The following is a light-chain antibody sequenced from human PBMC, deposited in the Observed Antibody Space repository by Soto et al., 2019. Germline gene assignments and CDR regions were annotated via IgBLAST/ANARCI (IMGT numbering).Light chain of an antibody. CDR2: DAS. Sequence: EIVLTQSPATLSLSPGERATLSCRASQSVSSYLSWYQQKPGQAPRRLIYDASNRATAIPARFSCSGSGTDFTLTISSLEPEAFEVYYCQRRSNWPPYTFGQGTKLEIK. CDR1: QSVSSY. V-gene: IGKV3-11*01. J-gene: IGKJ2*01. CDR3: QRRSNWPPYT.